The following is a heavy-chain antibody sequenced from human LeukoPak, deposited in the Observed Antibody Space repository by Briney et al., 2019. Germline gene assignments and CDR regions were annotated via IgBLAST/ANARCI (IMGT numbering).Heavy chain of an antibody. J-gene: IGHJ4*02. V-gene: IGHV4-38-2*01. CDR3: ASRRAYHVYAY. CDR2: IYYTGNT. CDR1: GYSISSGYY. Sequence: SETLSLTCAVSGYSISSGYYWGWIRQPPGKGLEWIGSIYYTGNTYYNPSLKSRVTISVDTSKNQFSLKLSSVTAADTAVYYCASRRAYHVYAYWGQGTPVTVSS. D-gene: IGHD5/OR15-5a*01.